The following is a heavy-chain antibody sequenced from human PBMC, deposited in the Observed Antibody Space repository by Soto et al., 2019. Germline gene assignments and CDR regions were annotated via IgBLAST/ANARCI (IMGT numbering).Heavy chain of an antibody. CDR1: GFTFSSYA. V-gene: IGHV3-30-3*01. D-gene: IGHD2-15*01. J-gene: IGHJ6*02. Sequence: QVQLVESGGGVVQPGRSLRLSCAASGFTFSSYAMHWVRQAPGKGLEWVAVISYDGSNKYYADSVKGLFTISRDNSKSTLYLQMNSLRAENTALYYCARDRRVVLAASVSRGALDVWGQGTTVTVSS. CDR3: ARDRRVVLAASVSRGALDV. CDR2: ISYDGSNK.